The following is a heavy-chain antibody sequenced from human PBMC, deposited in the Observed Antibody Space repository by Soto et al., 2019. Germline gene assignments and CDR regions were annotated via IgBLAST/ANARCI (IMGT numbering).Heavy chain of an antibody. J-gene: IGHJ4*02. CDR2: IIPIFGTA. D-gene: IGHD3-10*01. CDR3: ARGFTSRGAFDY. V-gene: IGHV1-69*13. CDR1: GGTFSIYA. Sequence: SLKVSCKASGGTFSIYAISWVRQAPGQGLEWMGGIIPIFGTANYAQKFQGRVTITADESTSTAYMELSSLRSEDTAVYYCARGFTSRGAFDYWGQGTLVTVSS.